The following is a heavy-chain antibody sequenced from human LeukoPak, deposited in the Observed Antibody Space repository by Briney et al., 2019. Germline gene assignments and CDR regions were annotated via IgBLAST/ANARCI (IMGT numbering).Heavy chain of an antibody. CDR1: GFTFSSYG. CDR2: ISGNGDST. V-gene: IGHV3-23*01. CDR3: AKDNTWNWNYLFDY. J-gene: IGHJ4*02. Sequence: PGGSLRLSCAASGFTFSSYGMHWVRQAPGKGLEWVSGISGNGDSTYYADSVKGRFTISRDNSKNTLYLQMNSLRAEDTAVYYCAKDNTWNWNYLFDYWGQGTLVTVSS. D-gene: IGHD1-7*01.